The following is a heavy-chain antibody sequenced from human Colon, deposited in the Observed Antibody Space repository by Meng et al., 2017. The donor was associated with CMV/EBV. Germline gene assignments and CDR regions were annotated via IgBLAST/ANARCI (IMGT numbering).Heavy chain of an antibody. D-gene: IGHD4-23*01. CDR1: GGSISSFY. CDR2: IYYSGS. J-gene: IGHJ4*02. CDR3: ARRSPPHNFGGKRGHYFDF. V-gene: IGHV4-59*01. Sequence: SETLSLTCSVSGGSISSFYWSWIRQSPGKGLEWPGDIYYSGSNYNPSLKSRVNISLDTSRNRFSLSLSSVTAADTAVYYCARRSPPHNFGGKRGHYFDFWGQGTVVTVSS.